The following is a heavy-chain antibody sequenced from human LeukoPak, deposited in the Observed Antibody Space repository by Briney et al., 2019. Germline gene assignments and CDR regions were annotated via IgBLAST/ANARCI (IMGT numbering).Heavy chain of an antibody. D-gene: IGHD5-18*01. V-gene: IGHV1-24*01. J-gene: IGHJ6*02. Sequence: ASVRVSCMVSGYTLTELSMHWVRQAPGKGLEWMGGFDPEDGETIYAQKFQGRVTMTEDTSTDTAYMELTRLRSEDTAVYYCATANVDTAIRPRYYGMDVWGQGTTVTVSS. CDR2: FDPEDGET. CDR3: ATANVDTAIRPRYYGMDV. CDR1: GYTLTELS.